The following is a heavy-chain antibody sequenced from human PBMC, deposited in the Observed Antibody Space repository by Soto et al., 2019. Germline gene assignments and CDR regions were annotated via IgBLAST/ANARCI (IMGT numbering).Heavy chain of an antibody. CDR2: VYHSGNT. CDR1: GASISSTDW. D-gene: IGHD4-17*01. J-gene: IGHJ4*02. V-gene: IGHV4-4*02. CDR3: ASDQGSTVTNLGD. Sequence: QVQLQESGPGLVKPSGTLSLTCAVSGASISSTDWWSWVRQPPGKGLEWIGEVYHSGNTNYNPSLKRRVTISVDKSRNQFSLNLSSVTAADTAVYYCASDQGSTVTNLGDWGQGTLVTVSS.